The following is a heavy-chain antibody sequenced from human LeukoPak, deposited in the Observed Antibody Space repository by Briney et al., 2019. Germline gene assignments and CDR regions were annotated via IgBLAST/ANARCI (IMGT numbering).Heavy chain of an antibody. D-gene: IGHD1/OR15-1a*01. V-gene: IGHV3-23*01. CDR1: GFTFSSYA. J-gene: IGHJ4*02. CDR3: AKAWLEQGGMFDY. Sequence: GGSLRLSCAASGFTFSSYAMSWVRQAPGEGLEWVSLLSGSGGSTYYADSVKGRFTISRDNSKNTLYLQMNSLRAEDTAVYYCAKAWLEQGGMFDYWGQGTPVT. CDR2: LSGSGGST.